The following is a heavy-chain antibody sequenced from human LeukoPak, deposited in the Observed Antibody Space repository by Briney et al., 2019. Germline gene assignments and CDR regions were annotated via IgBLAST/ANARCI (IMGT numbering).Heavy chain of an antibody. CDR2: ISDSGGRT. CDR3: AKRGVVIRVILVGFHKEAYYFDS. Sequence: GGSLRLSCAVSGITLSNYGMSWVRQAPGKGREWVAGISDSGGRTNYADSVKGWFTISRDNPKNTLYLQMNSLRAEDTAVYFCAKRGVVIRVILVGFHKEAYYFDSWGQGALVTVSS. CDR1: GITLSNYG. V-gene: IGHV3-23*01. J-gene: IGHJ4*02. D-gene: IGHD3-22*01.